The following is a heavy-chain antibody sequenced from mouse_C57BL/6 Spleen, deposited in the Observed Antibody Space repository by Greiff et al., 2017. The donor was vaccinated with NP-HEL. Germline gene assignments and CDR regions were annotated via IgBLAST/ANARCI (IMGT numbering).Heavy chain of an antibody. CDR3: AEGHYYGSSYWYFDV. CDR1: GFSLTSYG. D-gene: IGHD1-1*01. CDR2: IWSGGST. J-gene: IGHJ1*03. V-gene: IGHV2-2*01. Sequence: VQRVESGPGLVQPSQSLSITCTVSGFSLTSYGVHWVRQSPGKGLEWLGVIWSGGSTDYNAAFISRLSISKDNSKSQVFFKMNSLQADDTAIYYCAEGHYYGSSYWYFDVWGTGTTVTVSS.